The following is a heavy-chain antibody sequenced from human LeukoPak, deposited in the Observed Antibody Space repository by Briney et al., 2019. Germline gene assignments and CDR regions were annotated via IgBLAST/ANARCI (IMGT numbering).Heavy chain of an antibody. J-gene: IGHJ3*01. D-gene: IGHD1/OR15-1a*01. CDR2: IHYTGNT. V-gene: IGHV4-39*01. CDR3: ARQGNTGFPDAFDL. Sequence: SETLSLTCTVSGFSITTNNYYWGRIRQTPGKGLEWIGTIHYTGNTYDNPSLKSRVSISIDTSTSQFSLKVTSLTAADTAVYYCARQGNTGFPDAFDLWGQGTMVTVSS. CDR1: GFSITTNNYY.